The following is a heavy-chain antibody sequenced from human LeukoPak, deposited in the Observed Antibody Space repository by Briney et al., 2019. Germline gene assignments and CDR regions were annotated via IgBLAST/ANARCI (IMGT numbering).Heavy chain of an antibody. CDR3: ARLGGAFDI. CDR2: INHSGST. J-gene: IGHJ3*02. Sequence: SETLSLTCAVYGGSFSGYYWSWIRQPPGKGLEWIGEINHSGSTNYNPSLKSRVTISVDTSKNQFSLKLSSVTAADTAVYYRARLGGAFDIWGQGTMVTVSS. D-gene: IGHD3-16*01. V-gene: IGHV4-34*01. CDR1: GGSFSGYY.